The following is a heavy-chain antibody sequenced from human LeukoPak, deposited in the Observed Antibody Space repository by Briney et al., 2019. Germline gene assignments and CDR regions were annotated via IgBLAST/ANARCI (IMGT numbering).Heavy chain of an antibody. J-gene: IGHJ4*02. D-gene: IGHD3-10*01. V-gene: IGHV4-30-4*01. CDR2: IYYSGST. CDR3: ARDPYYGSGSYDDY. CDR1: GGSISSGDYY. Sequence: SETLSLTCTVSGGSISSGDYYWSWIRQPPGKGLEWIGYIYYSGSTYYNPSLKSRVTISVDTSKNQFSLKLSSVTAADTAVYYCARDPYYGSGSYDDYWGQGTLVTVSS.